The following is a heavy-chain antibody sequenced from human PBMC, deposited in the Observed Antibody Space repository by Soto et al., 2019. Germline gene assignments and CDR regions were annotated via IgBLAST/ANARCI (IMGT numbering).Heavy chain of an antibody. Sequence: QVQLQESGPGLVKPSGTLSLTCTVSGSSISAGHWWSWVRQSPGKGLEWIGEIYQTGTPDYNPSLQRRVFISVDNSKNQFSLNLRSVTAANTALYYCARDRGTTMTGDAFDVWGRGTMVTVSS. V-gene: IGHV4-4*02. D-gene: IGHD3-16*01. CDR2: IYQTGTP. CDR3: ARDRGTTMTGDAFDV. CDR1: GSSISAGHW. J-gene: IGHJ3*01.